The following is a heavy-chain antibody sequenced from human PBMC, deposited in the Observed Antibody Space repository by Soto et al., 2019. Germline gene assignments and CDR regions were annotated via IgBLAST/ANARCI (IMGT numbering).Heavy chain of an antibody. J-gene: IGHJ6*02. CDR1: GGSISNYY. D-gene: IGHD6-13*01. CDR3: ARMVAAPGTNYYYGMDV. Sequence: SETLSLTCTVSGGSISNYYWTWIRQPPGKGLEWIGYIYYSGSTNYNPSLKSRVTISVDTSKNQFSLKLSSVTAADTAVYYCARMVAAPGTNYYYGMDVWGQGTTVTVSS. V-gene: IGHV4-59*01. CDR2: IYYSGST.